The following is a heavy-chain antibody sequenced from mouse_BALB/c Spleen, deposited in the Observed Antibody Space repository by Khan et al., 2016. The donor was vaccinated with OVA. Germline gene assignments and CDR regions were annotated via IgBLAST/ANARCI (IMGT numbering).Heavy chain of an antibody. V-gene: IGHV2-6*02. Sequence: QVQLKESGPGLVAPSQSLSITCTVSGFSFTSYGVHWVRQPPGKGLEGLVGIWSDGKTTYNSTLKSRLSISKDNSKSQVFLKMNSRQTDETAMYYYSRNTHVITTLMDYWGQGTSVTVSS. CDR1: GFSFTSYG. CDR3: SRNTHVITTLMDY. CDR2: IWSDGKT. J-gene: IGHJ4*01. D-gene: IGHD2-4*01.